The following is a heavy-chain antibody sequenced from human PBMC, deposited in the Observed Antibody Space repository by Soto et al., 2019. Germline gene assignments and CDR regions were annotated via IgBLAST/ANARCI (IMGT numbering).Heavy chain of an antibody. V-gene: IGHV3-23*01. CDR2: IGASGYGT. CDR3: AVRKTGSYFDY. J-gene: IGHJ4*02. Sequence: EVQLLESVGGLVQPGGSLRLSCAASGFTFSSYAMSWVRQAPGKGLEWVSGIGASGYGTYYADSVKGRFIISRDNSKNTLHLQLNSLRAEYTAVYYCAVRKTGSYFDYWGQGTLVTVSS. CDR1: GFTFSSYA. D-gene: IGHD1-26*01.